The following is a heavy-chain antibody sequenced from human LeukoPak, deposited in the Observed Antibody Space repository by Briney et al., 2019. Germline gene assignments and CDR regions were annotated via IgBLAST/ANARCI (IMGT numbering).Heavy chain of an antibody. V-gene: IGHV1-2*02. D-gene: IGHD4-17*01. CDR2: ILPSSGGP. CDR1: GYTFTGYY. CDR3: ARKGEDYGDYDY. Sequence: ASVKVSCKASGYTFTGYYVHWVRQAPGQGLEWMGWILPSSGGPYYAQKFQGRITMTRDTSISTAYMELTRLRSDDTAVYYCARKGEDYGDYDYWGQGTLVTVSS. J-gene: IGHJ4*02.